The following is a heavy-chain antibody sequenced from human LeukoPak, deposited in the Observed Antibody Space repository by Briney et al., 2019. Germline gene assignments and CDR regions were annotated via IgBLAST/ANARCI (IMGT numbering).Heavy chain of an antibody. CDR3: ARSDYYGSGSYGS. CDR2: ISSSSSYI. J-gene: IGHJ4*02. V-gene: IGHV3-21*01. D-gene: IGHD3-10*01. CDR1: GFTFSSYE. Sequence: GGSLRLSCAASGFTFSSYEMNWVRQAPGKGLEWVSFISSSSSYIYYADSVKGRFTISRDNAKNTLYLQMNSLRAEDTAVYYCARSDYYGSGSYGSWGQGTLVTVSS.